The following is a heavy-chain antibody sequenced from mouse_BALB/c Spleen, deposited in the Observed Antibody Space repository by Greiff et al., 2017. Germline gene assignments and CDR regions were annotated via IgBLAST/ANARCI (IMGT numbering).Heavy chain of an antibody. D-gene: IGHD2-14*01. CDR3: ARNYRYDAMDY. Sequence: QVQLQQSAAELARPGASVKMSCKASGYTFTSYTMHWVKQRPGQGLEWIGYINPSSGYTEYNQKFKDKTTLTADKSSSTAYMQLSSLTSEDSAVYYCARNYRYDAMDYWGQGTSVTVSS. CDR1: GYTFTSYT. V-gene: IGHV1-4*02. J-gene: IGHJ4*01. CDR2: INPSSGYT.